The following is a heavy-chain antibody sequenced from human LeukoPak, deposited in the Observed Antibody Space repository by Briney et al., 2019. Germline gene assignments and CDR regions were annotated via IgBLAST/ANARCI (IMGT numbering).Heavy chain of an antibody. CDR3: ARWGYDFWSGQAYYYYYYMDV. V-gene: IGHV3-66*02. J-gene: IGHJ6*03. CDR2: IYSGGST. Sequence: GGPLRLSCAASGFTVSSNYMSWVRQAPGKGLEWVSVIYSGGSTYYADSVKGRFTISRDNSKNTLYLQMNSLRAEDTAVYYCARWGYDFWSGQAYYYYYYMDVWGKGTTVTVSS. CDR1: GFTVSSNY. D-gene: IGHD3-3*01.